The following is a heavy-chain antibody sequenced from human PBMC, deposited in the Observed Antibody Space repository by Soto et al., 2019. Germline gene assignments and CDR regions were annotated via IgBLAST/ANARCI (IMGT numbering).Heavy chain of an antibody. CDR3: ARGYVRGPARPPHYGMDV. D-gene: IGHD3-16*01. Sequence: PSETLSLTCTVSGGSISSYYCSWIRQPPGKGLEWIGYSYYSGSTNYNPSLKSRVTISVDTSKNQFSLKLSSVTAADTAVYYCARGYVRGPARPPHYGMDVWGQGTTVTVSS. J-gene: IGHJ6*02. CDR1: GGSISSYY. V-gene: IGHV4-59*01. CDR2: SYYSGST.